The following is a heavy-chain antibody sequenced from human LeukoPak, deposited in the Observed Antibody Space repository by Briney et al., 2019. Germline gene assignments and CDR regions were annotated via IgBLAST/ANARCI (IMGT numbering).Heavy chain of an antibody. V-gene: IGHV4-39*07. Sequence: PSETLSLTCTVSGGSISSSSYYWGWIRQPPGKGLEWIGSIYYSGSTYYNPSLKSRVTISVDTSKNQFSLKLSSVTAADTAVYYCARRNPSNWFDPWGQGALVTVSS. CDR2: IYYSGST. D-gene: IGHD1-14*01. CDR1: GGSISSSSYY. J-gene: IGHJ5*02. CDR3: ARRNPSNWFDP.